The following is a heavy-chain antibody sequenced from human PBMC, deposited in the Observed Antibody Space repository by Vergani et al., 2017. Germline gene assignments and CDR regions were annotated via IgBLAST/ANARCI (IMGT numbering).Heavy chain of an antibody. CDR1: GYTFTGYY. Sequence: QVQLVQSGAEVKKPGASVKVSCKASGYTFTGYYMHWVRQAPGQGLEWMGWINPNSGGTNYAQKFQGRVTMTRDTSISTAYMELSSVTAADTAVYYCARSDYGDYMFDYWGQGTLVTVSS. CDR2: INPNSGGT. D-gene: IGHD4-17*01. J-gene: IGHJ4*02. V-gene: IGHV1-2*02. CDR3: ARSDYGDYMFDY.